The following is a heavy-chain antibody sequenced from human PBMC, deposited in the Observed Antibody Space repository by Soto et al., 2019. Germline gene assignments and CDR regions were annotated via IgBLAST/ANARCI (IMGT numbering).Heavy chain of an antibody. Sequence: PGGSLRLSCAASGFTVSSNYMSWVRQAPGKGLEWVSVIYSGGSTYHIDSVRGRFTISRDNAKNSLYLQLNSLRAEDTAIYYCVRENNGGPEFWGQGTMVTVSS. CDR3: VRENNGGPEF. V-gene: IGHV3-53*01. J-gene: IGHJ4*02. CDR2: IYSGGST. CDR1: GFTVSSNY. D-gene: IGHD1-20*01.